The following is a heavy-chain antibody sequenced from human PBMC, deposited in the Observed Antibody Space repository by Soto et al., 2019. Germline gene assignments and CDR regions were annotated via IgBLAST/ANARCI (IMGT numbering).Heavy chain of an antibody. J-gene: IGHJ6*02. Sequence: GGSLRLSCAASGFTFDDYAMHWVRQAPEKGLEWVSLISGDGGSTYYADSVKGRFTISRDNSKNSLYLQMNSLRTEDTALYYCAKDIIAAPPNYYYGMDVWGQGTTVNVSS. CDR1: GFTFDDYA. D-gene: IGHD6-6*01. CDR2: ISGDGGST. CDR3: AKDIIAAPPNYYYGMDV. V-gene: IGHV3-43*02.